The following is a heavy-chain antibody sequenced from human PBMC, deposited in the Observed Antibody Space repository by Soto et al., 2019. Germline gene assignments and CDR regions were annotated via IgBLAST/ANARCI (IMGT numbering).Heavy chain of an antibody. CDR2: IYPRGGNI. D-gene: IGHD6-19*01. V-gene: IGHV1-46*01. CDR3: VRDWIAVAGSISFSQAFPLLDGMDL. J-gene: IGHJ6*02. Sequence: QVHLVQSGAEVKKPGASVKLSCKASGYSFVNYYINWVRQAPGQGLEWMGIIYPRGGNISYAQKFQGRVSMTSDTAASTVYMELTSLRSDDTAVYFCVRDWIAVAGSISFSQAFPLLDGMDLWGQGTTVTVSS. CDR1: GYSFVNYY.